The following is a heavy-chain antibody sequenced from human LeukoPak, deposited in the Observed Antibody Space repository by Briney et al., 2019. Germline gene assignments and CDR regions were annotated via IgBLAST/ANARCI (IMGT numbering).Heavy chain of an antibody. J-gene: IGHJ4*02. CDR1: GFTFSSYW. D-gene: IGHD5-12*01. Sequence: GGSLRLSCAASGFTFSSYWMSWVRQASGKGLEWVANIKEDGSEKYYVDSVKGRFTISRDDARNSLYLQMNSLRAEDTAVYYCATLYSGYPLFYFDYWGQGTLVTVSS. CDR2: IKEDGSEK. V-gene: IGHV3-7*01. CDR3: ATLYSGYPLFYFDY.